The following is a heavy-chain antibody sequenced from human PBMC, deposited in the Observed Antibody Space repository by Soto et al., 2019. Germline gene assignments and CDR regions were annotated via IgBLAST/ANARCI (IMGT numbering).Heavy chain of an antibody. D-gene: IGHD6-13*01. CDR2: ISNDGSRR. V-gene: IGHV3-30*03. CDR3: ARGCSGGTNCFYFDF. J-gene: IGHJ4*02. Sequence: QVQLVESGGGVVQPGRSLRLSCAASGFTFGNFGIHWVRQAPGKGLEWVADISNDGSRRYYADSVKGRFTISRDNSKNTLYLQMDSLRAEDTAVYFGARGCSGGTNCFYFDFWGQGILVTVSS. CDR1: GFTFGNFG.